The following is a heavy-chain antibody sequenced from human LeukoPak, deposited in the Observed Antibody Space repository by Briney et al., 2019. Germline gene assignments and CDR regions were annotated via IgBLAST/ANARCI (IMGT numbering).Heavy chain of an antibody. Sequence: GGSLRLSCAASGFTFRSYWMHWVRQAPGKGLVWVSRINSDGSSTSYADSVKGRFTISRDNAKNSLYLQMNSLRAEDTAVYYCARDIGSGYYPPLDYWGQGTLVTVSS. CDR3: ARDIGSGYYPPLDY. V-gene: IGHV3-74*01. J-gene: IGHJ4*02. CDR2: INSDGSST. D-gene: IGHD3-22*01. CDR1: GFTFRSYW.